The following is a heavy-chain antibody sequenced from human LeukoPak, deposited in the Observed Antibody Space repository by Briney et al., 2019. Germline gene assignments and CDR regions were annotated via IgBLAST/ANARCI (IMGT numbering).Heavy chain of an antibody. Sequence: PGGSLRLSCAASGFTVSSNYMTWVRQAPGKGLEWVSVIYSGGSTYYADSVRGRFTISRDNAKNSLYLQMNSLRAEDTAVYYCAGSILTGYPNFDYWGQGTLVTVSS. J-gene: IGHJ4*02. D-gene: IGHD3-9*01. V-gene: IGHV3-53*01. CDR1: GFTVSSNY. CDR3: AGSILTGYPNFDY. CDR2: IYSGGST.